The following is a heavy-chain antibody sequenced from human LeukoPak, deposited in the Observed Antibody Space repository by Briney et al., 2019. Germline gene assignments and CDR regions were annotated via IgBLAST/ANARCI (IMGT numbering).Heavy chain of an antibody. V-gene: IGHV3-48*02. CDR3: ARVAGSGIHWFDP. CDR1: GFTFSSYS. Sequence: PGGSLRLSYAASGFTFSSYSMNWVRQAPGKGLEWVSYISGSSSTIYYADSVRGRFTISRDNAKNSLYLQVNSLRDEDTAVYYCARVAGSGIHWFDPWGQGTLVTVPS. CDR2: ISGSSSTI. D-gene: IGHD3-10*01. J-gene: IGHJ5*02.